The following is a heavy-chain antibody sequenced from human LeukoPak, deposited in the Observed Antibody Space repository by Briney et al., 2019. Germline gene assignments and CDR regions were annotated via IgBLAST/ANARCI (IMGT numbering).Heavy chain of an antibody. V-gene: IGHV4-4*07. CDR3: ARDMGSGYSSYYYYMDV. J-gene: IGHJ6*03. CDR2: IYTSGST. D-gene: IGHD3-3*01. Sequence: SETLSLTCTVSGGSISSYYWSWVRQPAGKGLEWIGRIYTSGSTNYNPSLKSRVTMSVDTSKNHFSLKLSSVTAADTAAYCCARDMGSGYSSYYYYMDVWGKGTTVTVSS. CDR1: GGSISSYY.